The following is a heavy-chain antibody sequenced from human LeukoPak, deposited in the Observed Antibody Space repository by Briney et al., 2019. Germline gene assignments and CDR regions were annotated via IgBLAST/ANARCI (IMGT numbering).Heavy chain of an antibody. V-gene: IGHV4-59*01. J-gene: IGHJ4*02. D-gene: IGHD3-10*01. CDR1: GGSISSYY. CDR2: IYYSGST. Sequence: SETLSLTCTVSGGSISSYYWSWIRHPPGKGLEWIGYIYYSGSTNYNPSLKSRVTISVDTSKNQFSLKLSSVTAADTAVYYCARGEFTMVLDYWGQGTLVTVSS. CDR3: ARGEFTMVLDY.